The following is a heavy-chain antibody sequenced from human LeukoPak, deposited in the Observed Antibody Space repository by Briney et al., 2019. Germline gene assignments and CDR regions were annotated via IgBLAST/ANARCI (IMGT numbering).Heavy chain of an antibody. CDR2: VSSYNGDT. V-gene: IGHV1-18*01. Sequence: GASVRVSCKASGYTFDHYGISWVRQAPGQGLEWMGWVSSYNGDTNYAQKFHGRVTMTTDTSTTTAYMELRSLTLDDTAIYYCAKDWHILTGRNCFDPWGQGTLVTVSS. CDR3: AKDWHILTGRNCFDP. J-gene: IGHJ5*02. CDR1: GYTFDHYG. D-gene: IGHD3-9*01.